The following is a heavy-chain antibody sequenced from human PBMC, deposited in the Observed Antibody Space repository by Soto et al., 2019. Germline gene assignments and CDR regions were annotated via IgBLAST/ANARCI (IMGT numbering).Heavy chain of an antibody. D-gene: IGHD3-22*01. CDR3: ARAETYYYDSSGYSQRY. CDR2: IIPILGTA. V-gene: IGHV1-69*13. J-gene: IGHJ4*02. Sequence: GASVKVSCKASGGTFSSYAISWVRQAPGQGLEWMGGIIPILGTANYAQKFQGRVTITADESTSTAYMELSSLRSEDTAVYYCARAETYYYDSSGYSQRYWGQGTLVTVSS. CDR1: GGTFSSYA.